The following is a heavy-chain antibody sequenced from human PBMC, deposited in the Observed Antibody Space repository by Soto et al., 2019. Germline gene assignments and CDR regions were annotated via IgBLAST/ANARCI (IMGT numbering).Heavy chain of an antibody. CDR3: ARESENLTSNFDY. CDR2: ISSTTNYI. J-gene: IGHJ4*02. V-gene: IGHV3-21*01. Sequence: EVQLVESGGGVVKPGGSLRLSCAASGFTFTRYSMNWVRQAPGKGLEWVSSISSTTNYIYYADSMKGRFTISRDNAKNAVYPEMNSLRAEDTAVYYCARESENLTSNFDYWGQGTLVTASS. CDR1: GFTFTRYS.